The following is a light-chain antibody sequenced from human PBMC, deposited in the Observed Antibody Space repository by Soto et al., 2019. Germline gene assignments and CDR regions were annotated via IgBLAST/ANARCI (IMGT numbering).Light chain of an antibody. V-gene: IGKV1-5*01. CDR3: QQYNSYPWT. CDR2: DVS. J-gene: IGKJ1*01. Sequence: DIQMTQSPSTLSASAGDRVTITCRASRSISRWLAWYQQKPGKAPKLLIYDVSSLESGVPSRFSGSGYGTEFTLTINSLQPDDFATYYCQQYNSYPWTFGLGTKVEI. CDR1: RSISRW.